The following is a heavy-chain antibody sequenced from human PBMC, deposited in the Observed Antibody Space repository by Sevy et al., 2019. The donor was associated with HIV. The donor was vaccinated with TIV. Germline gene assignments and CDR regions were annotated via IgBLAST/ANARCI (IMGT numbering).Heavy chain of an antibody. V-gene: IGHV3-33*01. CDR3: ARDLDLYSSSSDDAFDI. J-gene: IGHJ3*02. Sequence: QLGGSLRLSCAASGFTFSSYGMHWVRQAPGKGLEWVAVIWYDGSNKYYADSVKGRFTISRDNSKNTLYLQMNSLRAEDTAVYYCARDLDLYSSSSDDAFDIWGQGTMVTVSS. CDR1: GFTFSSYG. D-gene: IGHD6-6*01. CDR2: IWYDGSNK.